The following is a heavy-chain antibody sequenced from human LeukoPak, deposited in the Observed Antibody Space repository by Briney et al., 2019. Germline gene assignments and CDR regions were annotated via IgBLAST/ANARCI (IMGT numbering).Heavy chain of an antibody. CDR3: ARGSRTMSIGWPLFES. CDR2: ISGGSTTI. D-gene: IGHD6-19*01. J-gene: IGHJ4*02. Sequence: PGGSLRLSCVASGFTFSDYYMSWIRQAPGKGLEWISYISGGSTTIYYADSVKGRFTISRDNAKNSLYLQMNSLGADDTAVYYCARGSRTMSIGWPLFESWGQGTLVTVSS. V-gene: IGHV3-11*01. CDR1: GFTFSDYY.